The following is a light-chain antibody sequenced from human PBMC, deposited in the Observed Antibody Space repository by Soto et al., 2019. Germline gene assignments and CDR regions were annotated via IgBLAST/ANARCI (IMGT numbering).Light chain of an antibody. J-gene: IGLJ2*01. CDR2: EDN. V-gene: IGLV6-57*04. CDR1: SGSIASNY. CDR3: QSYDSSNHVV. Sequence: NFMLTQSHSVSESQGKTVTISCTRSSGSIASNYVQWYQQRPGSAPTTVIYEDNQRPSGVPDRFSGSIDSSSNSASLTISGLKTEDEADYYCQSYDSSNHVVFGGGTKLTVL.